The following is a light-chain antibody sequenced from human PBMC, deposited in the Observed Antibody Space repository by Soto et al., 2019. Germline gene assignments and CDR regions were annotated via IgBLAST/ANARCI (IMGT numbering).Light chain of an antibody. V-gene: IGKV3-11*01. CDR2: DAS. CDR1: QSVSSY. CDR3: QQRSNWPPGWT. J-gene: IGKJ1*01. Sequence: ILLTQSPATLSLSPGERATLACRASQSVSSYLAWYQQKPGQAPRLLIYDASNRATGIPARFSGSGSGTDFTLTISSIEPEDFGVYYCQQRSNWPPGWTFAQGTKV.